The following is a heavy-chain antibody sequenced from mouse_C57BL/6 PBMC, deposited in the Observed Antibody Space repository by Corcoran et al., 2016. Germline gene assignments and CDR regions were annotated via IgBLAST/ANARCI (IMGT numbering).Heavy chain of an antibody. D-gene: IGHD2-1*01. Sequence: QVQLQQSGAELARPGASVKLSCKASGYTFTSYGISWVKQRTGQGLEWIGEIYPRSGNTYYNEKFKGKATLTADKSSSTAYMELRSLTSEDSAVYFCALHPYWGQGTTLTVSS. CDR1: GYTFTSYG. J-gene: IGHJ2*01. CDR3: ALHPY. CDR2: IYPRSGNT. V-gene: IGHV1-81*01.